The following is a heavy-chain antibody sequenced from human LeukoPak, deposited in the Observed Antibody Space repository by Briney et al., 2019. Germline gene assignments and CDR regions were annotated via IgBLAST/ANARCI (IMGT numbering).Heavy chain of an antibody. J-gene: IGHJ4*02. V-gene: IGHV4-59*08. CDR1: SGSISNFY. D-gene: IGHD6-19*01. CDR2: INYSGNT. CDR3: ARLYSSGWYYFDH. Sequence: SETLSLTCTVSSGSISNFYWNWIRQPPGEGLQWIGYINYSGNTNYNPSLQSRVTISLATSKNQFSLKLSSVTAADTAVYFCARLYSSGWYYFDHWGQGTLVTVSS.